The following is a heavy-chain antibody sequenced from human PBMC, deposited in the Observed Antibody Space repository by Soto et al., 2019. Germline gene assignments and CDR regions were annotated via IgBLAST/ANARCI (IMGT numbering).Heavy chain of an antibody. D-gene: IGHD1-26*01. Sequence: EVQLVESGGGLVQPGGSLRLSCAVSGFTFSSSEMYWVRQAPGKGQEWISYIHPSGQPIFYADSVKGRFTISRDNANNSLFLQMNSLRAEDTAVYYCARRASRWGQGTMVTVSS. CDR2: IHPSGQPI. J-gene: IGHJ3*01. CDR1: GFTFSSSE. V-gene: IGHV3-48*03. CDR3: ARRASR.